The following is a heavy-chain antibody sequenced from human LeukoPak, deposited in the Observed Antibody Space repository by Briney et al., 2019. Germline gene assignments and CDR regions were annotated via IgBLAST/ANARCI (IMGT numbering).Heavy chain of an antibody. CDR2: IEQDGSVE. D-gene: IGHD5-18*01. CDR1: GFTFENYW. V-gene: IGHV3-7*01. CDR3: ARWAGVTDY. Sequence: GGSLRLSCAASGFTFENYWMSWVRQAPGKGPEWVANIEQDGSVEHYLDSVKGRFTISRDNAKNSLILQMNSLRAEDTAVYYCARWAGVTDYWGQGTLVTVSS. J-gene: IGHJ4*02.